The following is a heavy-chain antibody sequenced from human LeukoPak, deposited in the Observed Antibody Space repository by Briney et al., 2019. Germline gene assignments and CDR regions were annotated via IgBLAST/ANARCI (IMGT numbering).Heavy chain of an antibody. CDR3: ARGQSKGSDY. V-gene: IGHV1-8*01. J-gene: IGHJ4*02. CDR1: GYTFTSYD. Sequence: GASVKVSCKASGYTFTSYDVNWVRQATGQGLEWMGWVSPNSGNTGYAQKFQGRVTMTRNISISTAYMELSSLRSEDTAVYYCARGQSKGSDYWGQGTLVTVSS. D-gene: IGHD3-10*01. CDR2: VSPNSGNT.